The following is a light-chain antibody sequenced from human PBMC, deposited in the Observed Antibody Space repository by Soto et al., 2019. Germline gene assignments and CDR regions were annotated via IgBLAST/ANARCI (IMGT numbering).Light chain of an antibody. V-gene: IGKV1-5*03. CDR1: HTINSW. CDR2: KAS. CDR3: QQYDSFPLT. Sequence: DIQMTQSPSTLSASVGDRVTITCRASHTINSWLAWYQQKPGKAPTLLIYKASRLHGGVPSRFSGSGSGTEFTLNITGLQPDDFAVYYCQQYDSFPLTFGGGTKVE. J-gene: IGKJ4*01.